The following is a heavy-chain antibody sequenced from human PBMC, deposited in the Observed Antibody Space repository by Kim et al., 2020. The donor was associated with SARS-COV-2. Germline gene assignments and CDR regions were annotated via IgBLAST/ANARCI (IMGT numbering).Heavy chain of an antibody. V-gene: IGHV2-70*01. D-gene: IGHD6-19*01. CDR3: ARISRSSGWYFDY. Sequence: YSTSPKTRLTISKDTSKNLVVLTMTNMDPVDTATYYCARISRSSGWYFDYWGQGTLVTVSS. J-gene: IGHJ4*02.